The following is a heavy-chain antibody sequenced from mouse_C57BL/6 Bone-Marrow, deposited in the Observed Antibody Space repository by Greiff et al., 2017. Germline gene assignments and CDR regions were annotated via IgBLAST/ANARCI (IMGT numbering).Heavy chain of an antibody. J-gene: IGHJ3*01. Sequence: VQVVESGAELARPGASVKLSCTASGYTFTSYGISWVKQRTGQGLEWIGEIYPRSGNTYYNEKFKGKATLTADTSSSTAYMELRSLTSEDSAVYFCARTGGPFAYWGQGTLVTVSA. V-gene: IGHV1-81*01. D-gene: IGHD4-1*01. CDR3: ARTGGPFAY. CDR2: IYPRSGNT. CDR1: GYTFTSYG.